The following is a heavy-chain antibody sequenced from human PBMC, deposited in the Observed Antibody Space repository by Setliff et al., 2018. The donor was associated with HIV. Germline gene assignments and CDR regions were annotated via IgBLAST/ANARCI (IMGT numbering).Heavy chain of an antibody. CDR3: ARSVPDSAYRPTDY. V-gene: IGHV3-7*03. CDR1: GFTLSTYW. CDR2: IKENGDEK. D-gene: IGHD3-22*01. J-gene: IGHJ4*02. Sequence: GGSLRLSCAASGFTLSTYWMSWFRQAPGKGLEWVANIKENGDEKYYVDSVKGRFTISRDNAKNSLYLQMSSLRVEDTAVYYCARSVPDSAYRPTDYWGQGTQVTVSS.